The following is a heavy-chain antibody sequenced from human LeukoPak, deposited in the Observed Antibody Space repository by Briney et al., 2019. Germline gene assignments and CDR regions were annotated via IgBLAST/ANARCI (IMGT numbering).Heavy chain of an antibody. V-gene: IGHV3-53*01. CDR3: ARLGPYYFDY. Sequence: GGSLRLSCAASGFTVSSDYMSWVRQPLGKGLEWVSVIYSGVNTYYADSVKGRFTISRDNSKNTLYLQMNSLRAEDTAMYYCARLGPYYFDYWGQGTLVTVSS. D-gene: IGHD3-16*01. CDR1: GFTVSSDY. J-gene: IGHJ4*02. CDR2: IYSGVNT.